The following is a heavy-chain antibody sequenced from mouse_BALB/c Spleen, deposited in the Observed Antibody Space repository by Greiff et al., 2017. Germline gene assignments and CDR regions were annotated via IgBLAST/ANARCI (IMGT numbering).Heavy chain of an antibody. Sequence: QVQLQQSGPGLVQPSQSLSITCTVSGFSLTSYGVHWVRQSPGKGLEWLGVIWSGGSTDYNAAFISRLSISKDNSKSQVFFKMNSLQANDTAIYYCARERADDGYPWCAYWGQGTLVTVSA. CDR3: ARERADDGYPWCAY. D-gene: IGHD2-3*01. CDR2: IWSGGST. V-gene: IGHV2-2*02. CDR1: GFSLTSYG. J-gene: IGHJ3*01.